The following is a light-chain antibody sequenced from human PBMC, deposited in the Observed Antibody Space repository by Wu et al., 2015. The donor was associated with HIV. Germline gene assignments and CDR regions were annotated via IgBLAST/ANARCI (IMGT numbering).Light chain of an antibody. CDR1: QDINRW. CDR2: AAS. Sequence: DMQMTQSPSSVSASVGDRVTVTCRASQDINRWLVWYQQKPGKAPKLLIYAASILQSGVPSRFSGSGSGTDFTLTISNLQPEDFATYYCQQADTFPLTFGGGTRVEIK. J-gene: IGKJ4*01. CDR3: QQADTFPLT. V-gene: IGKV1-12*01.